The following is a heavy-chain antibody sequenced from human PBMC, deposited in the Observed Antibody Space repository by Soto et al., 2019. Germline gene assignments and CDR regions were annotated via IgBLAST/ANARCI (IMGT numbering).Heavy chain of an antibody. D-gene: IGHD7-27*01. Sequence: QVQLQESGPGLVKPSQTLSLTCSVSGDSIRGGGHYWNWIRQFPGKDLEWIGYFYHSGSTHYNPSLRGRLTISIDTSTNQFSLRLISVTAADTALYYCARDTGLAPTVWGYWGHGTQVTVSS. CDR3: ARDTGLAPTVWGY. V-gene: IGHV4-31*03. CDR2: FYHSGST. CDR1: GDSIRGGGHY. J-gene: IGHJ4*03.